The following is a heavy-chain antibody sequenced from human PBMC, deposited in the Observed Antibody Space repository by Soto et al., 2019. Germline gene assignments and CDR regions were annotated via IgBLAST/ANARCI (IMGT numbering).Heavy chain of an antibody. CDR2: IGIGSSTK. CDR3: ARDQLYYNDISGRPLNAFDV. CDR1: GFTFRNYG. V-gene: IGHV3-48*01. D-gene: IGHD3-22*01. J-gene: IGHJ3*01. Sequence: GGSLRLSCAASGFTFRNYGMNWVRQAPGKGLEWVSYIGIGSSTKYYADSVKGRFTISRDNAKNSLYLQMNSLRAEDTAVYYCARDQLYYNDISGRPLNAFDVWGQETMVTLS.